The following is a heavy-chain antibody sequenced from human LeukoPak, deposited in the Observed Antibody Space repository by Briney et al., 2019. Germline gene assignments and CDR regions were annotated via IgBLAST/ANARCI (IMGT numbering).Heavy chain of an antibody. D-gene: IGHD3-10*01. Sequence: SETLSLTCTVSGYSISSGYYWGWIRQPPGKGLEWIGSIYHSGSTYYNPSLKSRVTISVDTSKNQFSLKLSSVTAADTAVYYCARDRRNYYYGSGSYSLDYWGQGTLVTVSS. CDR3: ARDRRNYYYGSGSYSLDY. CDR1: GYSISSGYY. CDR2: IYHSGST. V-gene: IGHV4-38-2*02. J-gene: IGHJ4*02.